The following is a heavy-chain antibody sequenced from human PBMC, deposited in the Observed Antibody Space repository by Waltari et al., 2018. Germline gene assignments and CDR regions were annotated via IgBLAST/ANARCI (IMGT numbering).Heavy chain of an antibody. CDR3: ARLSCSSTSCYADY. V-gene: IGHV4-59*08. D-gene: IGHD2-2*01. Sequence: QVQLQESGPGLVKPSETLSLTCTVSGGSISSYYWSWIRQPPGKGLEWIGYIYYSGSTNYNPSLKSRVTISVDTSKNQFSLKLRSVTAADTAVYYCARLSCSSTSCYADYWGQGTLVTVSS. CDR1: GGSISSYY. J-gene: IGHJ4*02. CDR2: IYYSGST.